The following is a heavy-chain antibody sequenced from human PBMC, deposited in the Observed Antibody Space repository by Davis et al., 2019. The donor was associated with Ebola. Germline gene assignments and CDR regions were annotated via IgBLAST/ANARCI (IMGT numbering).Heavy chain of an antibody. J-gene: IGHJ5*02. D-gene: IGHD3-16*01. CDR2: IYYSGST. CDR1: GGSISSSSYY. V-gene: IGHV4-39*07. CDR3: AGSFWGSHGTDL. Sequence: PSETLSLTCTVSGGSISSSSYYWGWIRQPPGKGLEWIGSIYYSGSTYYNPSLKSRVTISVDTSKNQFSLKLSSVTAADTAVYYCAGSFWGSHGTDLWGQGTLVTVSS.